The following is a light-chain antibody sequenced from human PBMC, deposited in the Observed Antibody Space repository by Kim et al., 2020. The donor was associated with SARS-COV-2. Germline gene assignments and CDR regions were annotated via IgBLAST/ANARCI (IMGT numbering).Light chain of an antibody. V-gene: IGLV2-14*03. CDR3: SSYTSSSTLV. J-gene: IGLJ2*01. Sequence: GQSIPLHCSATARELGGYHHVAWYPQHPSTAPKLLIYDGSNRPSGVSNRFSGSKSGNTASLTISGLQAEDEADYYCSSYTSSSTLVFGGGTQLTVL. CDR2: DGS. CDR1: ARELGGYHH.